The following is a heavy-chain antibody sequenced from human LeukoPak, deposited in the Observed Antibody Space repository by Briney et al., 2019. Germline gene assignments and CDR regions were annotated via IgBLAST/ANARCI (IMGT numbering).Heavy chain of an antibody. Sequence: PGGSLRLSCAASGFTFDDHGMSWVRQAPGTGLEWVSGIKWDGGSTGYEDTVKGRFTISRDNAKNSLYLQMNSLRAEDTAVYYCAELGITMIGGVWGKGTTVTISS. CDR3: AELGITMIGGV. V-gene: IGHV3-20*04. D-gene: IGHD3-10*02. CDR1: GFTFDDHG. J-gene: IGHJ6*04. CDR2: IKWDGGST.